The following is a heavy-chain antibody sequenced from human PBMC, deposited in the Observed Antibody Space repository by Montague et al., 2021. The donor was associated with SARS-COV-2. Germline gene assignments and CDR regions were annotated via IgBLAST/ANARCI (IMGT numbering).Heavy chain of an antibody. V-gene: IGHV6-1*01. J-gene: IGHJ3*02. CDR2: KYYRSKWYH. Sequence: CAISGDSVTSNTATGNWSRQSPSNGLEWLGRKYYRSKWYHDYAISLKSRITINPDTSKNQFSLQLSSVAPEDTAVFYCARTTTRMLYPENAFDIWGQGTMVTVSS. CDR1: GDSVTSNTAT. CDR3: ARTTTRMLYPENAFDI. D-gene: IGHD2-15*01.